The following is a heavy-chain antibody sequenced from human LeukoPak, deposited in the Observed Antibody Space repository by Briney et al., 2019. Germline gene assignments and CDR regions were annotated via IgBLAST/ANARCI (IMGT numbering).Heavy chain of an antibody. D-gene: IGHD3-10*01. CDR1: GGSISSGGYS. V-gene: IGHV4-30-2*01. Sequence: SQTLSLTCAVSGGSISSGGYSWSWIRQPPGKGLEWIGYIYHSGSTYYNPSLKSRVTISVDRSKNQFSLKLSSVTAADTAVYYCARDGTMVRGVITQGFDPWGQGTLVTVSS. J-gene: IGHJ5*02. CDR3: ARDGTMVRGVITQGFDP. CDR2: IYHSGST.